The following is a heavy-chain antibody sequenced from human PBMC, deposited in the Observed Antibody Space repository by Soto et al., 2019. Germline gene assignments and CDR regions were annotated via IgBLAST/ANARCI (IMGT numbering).Heavy chain of an antibody. J-gene: IGHJ4*02. CDR3: ARGGADSSGAGYYFDY. CDR2: IIPIFGTA. D-gene: IGHD6-19*01. V-gene: IGHV1-69*13. CDR1: GGTFSSYA. Sequence: GASVKVSCKASGGTFSSYAISWVRQAPGQGLEWMGGIIPIFGTANYAQKFQGRVTITADESTSTAYMELSSLRSEDTAVYYCARGGADSSGAGYYFDYWGQGTLVTVSS.